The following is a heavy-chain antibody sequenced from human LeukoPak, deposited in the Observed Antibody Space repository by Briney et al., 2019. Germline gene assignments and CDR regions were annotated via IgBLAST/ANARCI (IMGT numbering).Heavy chain of an antibody. V-gene: IGHV4-38-2*01. CDR3: AGTTNHYYYYYMDV. J-gene: IGHJ6*03. CDR1: GYSISSGYY. D-gene: IGHD4-11*01. CDR2: IYHSGST. Sequence: SETLSLTXAVSGYSISSGYYWGWIRQPPGKGLEWIGSIYHSGSTYYNPSLKSRVTISVDTSKNQFSLKLSSVTAADTAVYYCAGTTNHYYYYYMDVWGKGTTVTVPS.